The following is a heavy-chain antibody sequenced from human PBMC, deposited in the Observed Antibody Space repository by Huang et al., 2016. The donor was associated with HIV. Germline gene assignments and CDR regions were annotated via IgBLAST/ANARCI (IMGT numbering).Heavy chain of an antibody. V-gene: IGHV3-49*03. CDR1: GFTFGDYT. Sequence: DVQLVESGGTLMQPGRSLRLSCATSGFTFGDYTMAWLRQAAGKGRRWVGLIRRKTDGGAAEDAASVKGRFIISRDDSENIVYLQLSSLQSEDTGLYYCTRGRTRGAYFNYWGQGTLVTVSS. CDR2: IRRKTDGGAA. J-gene: IGHJ4*02. D-gene: IGHD1-7*01. CDR3: TRGRTRGAYFNY.